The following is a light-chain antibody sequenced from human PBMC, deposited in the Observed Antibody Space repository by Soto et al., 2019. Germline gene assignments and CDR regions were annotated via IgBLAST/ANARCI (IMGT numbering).Light chain of an antibody. J-gene: IGKJ1*01. CDR3: QQYNSYSGT. CDR1: QSISSW. Sequence: DIQMTQSPSTLSASVGDRVTITCRASQSISSWLAWYQQKPGKAPKLLIYNASSLESGVPSRFNGSGSGTEFTLTISSLQPDDFATYYCQQYNSYSGTFGQGTKVEIK. CDR2: NAS. V-gene: IGKV1-5*03.